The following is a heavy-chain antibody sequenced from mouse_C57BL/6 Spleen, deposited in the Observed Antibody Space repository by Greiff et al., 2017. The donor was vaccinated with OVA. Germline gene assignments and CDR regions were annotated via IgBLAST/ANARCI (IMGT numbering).Heavy chain of an antibody. J-gene: IGHJ2*01. Sequence: VQLQQPGAELVKPGASVKLSCKASGYTFTNYWMHWVKQRPGRGLEWIGRIDPNSGGPKYNEKFKSKATLTVDKPSSTAHMQLSSLTSEDSAVYYCAISCPRNWDLDYWGKGTTLTVSS. CDR3: AISCPRNWDLDY. D-gene: IGHD4-1*01. CDR1: GYTFTNYW. V-gene: IGHV1-72*01. CDR2: IDPNSGGP.